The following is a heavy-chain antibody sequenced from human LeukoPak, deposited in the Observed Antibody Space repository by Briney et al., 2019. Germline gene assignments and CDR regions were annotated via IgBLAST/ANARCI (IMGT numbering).Heavy chain of an antibody. J-gene: IGHJ4*02. Sequence: GGSLRLSCAASGFTFTNAWMNWVRQAPGKGLEWVSSIGGSGDTTYYADAVKGRFTISRDNSKNTLYLQMNSLRVDDTAVYYCVEDVVAIVTAKPGIWGQGTLVTVSS. D-gene: IGHD2-15*01. V-gene: IGHV3-23*01. CDR1: GFTFTNAW. CDR3: VEDVVAIVTAKPGI. CDR2: IGGSGDTT.